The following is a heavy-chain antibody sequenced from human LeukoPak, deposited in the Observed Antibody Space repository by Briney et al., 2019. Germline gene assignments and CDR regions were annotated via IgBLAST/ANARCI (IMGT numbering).Heavy chain of an antibody. CDR1: GFTFSNYW. CDR2: IKQDGSEK. D-gene: IGHD6-13*01. V-gene: IGHV3-7*04. J-gene: IGHJ5*02. Sequence: PGGSLRLSCAASGFTFSNYWMSWVRQAPGKGLEWVANIKQDGSEKYYVDSVKGRFTISRDNAKNSLFLQMNSLRVEDTAVYYCARGSWPRFDPWGQGTLVTVSS. CDR3: ARGSWPRFDP.